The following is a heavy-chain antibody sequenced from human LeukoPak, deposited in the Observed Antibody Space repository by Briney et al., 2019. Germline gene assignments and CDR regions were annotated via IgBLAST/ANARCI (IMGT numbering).Heavy chain of an antibody. Sequence: TLSLTCTVSGGSIRSNGYFWSWISQPPGKGLEWIATVSYSGTTYYNPSLKSRVTMSVDTSTNHFSLKLSSVTAADTAVYYCARYSFPVGRHFDYWGQGTLVTVSS. J-gene: IGHJ4*02. V-gene: IGHV4-39*02. D-gene: IGHD1-26*01. CDR1: GGSIRSNGYF. CDR3: ARYSFPVGRHFDY. CDR2: VSYSGTT.